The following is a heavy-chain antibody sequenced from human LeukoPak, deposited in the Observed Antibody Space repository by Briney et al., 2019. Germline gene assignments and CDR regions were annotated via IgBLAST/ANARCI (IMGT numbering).Heavy chain of an antibody. J-gene: IGHJ4*02. CDR1: GGSISSSSYY. CDR2: IYYSGST. Sequence: SETLSLTCTVSGGSISSSSYYWGWIRQPPGKGLEWIGSIYYSGSTYYNPSLKSRVTISVDTSKNQFSLKLSSVTAADTAVYYCARDKHGYNPDYWGQGTLVTVSS. D-gene: IGHD5-24*01. CDR3: ARDKHGYNPDY. V-gene: IGHV4-39*07.